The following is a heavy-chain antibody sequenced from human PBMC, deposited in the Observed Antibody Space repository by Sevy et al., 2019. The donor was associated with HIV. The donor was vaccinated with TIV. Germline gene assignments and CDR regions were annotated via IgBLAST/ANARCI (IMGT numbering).Heavy chain of an antibody. Sequence: SETLSITCSVSGGSMRNFYWSWIRQPPGKGLEWIGNIYYSGSTNYNPSLKSRVTMSVDTSKNQFSLKLSSVTAADTAVYYCARSGFLEWAGSTRGPRNWFDPWGQGTLVTVSS. J-gene: IGHJ5*02. CDR2: IYYSGST. CDR1: GGSMRNFY. CDR3: ARSGFLEWAGSTRGPRNWFDP. D-gene: IGHD3-3*01. V-gene: IGHV4-59*13.